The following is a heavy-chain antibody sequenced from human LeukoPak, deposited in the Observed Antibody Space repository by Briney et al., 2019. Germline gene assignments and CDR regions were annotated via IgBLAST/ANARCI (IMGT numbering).Heavy chain of an antibody. CDR3: ARVEKGFWSGFKMDV. V-gene: IGHV3-48*01. CDR2: ISGSSSTI. D-gene: IGHD3-3*01. J-gene: IGHJ6*04. Sequence: GGSPRLSCAGSGFTFRSHSMTWVRQAPGKGLEWISYISGSSSTIHYADSVKGRFTISRDNDKNSLYLEMNSLRAEDTAVYFCARVEKGFWSGFKMDVWGKGTAVTVSS. CDR1: GFTFRSHS.